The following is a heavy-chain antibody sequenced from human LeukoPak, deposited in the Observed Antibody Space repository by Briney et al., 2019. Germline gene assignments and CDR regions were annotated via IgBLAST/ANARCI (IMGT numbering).Heavy chain of an antibody. J-gene: IGHJ6*02. CDR3: AKGLPSYYYYGMDV. V-gene: IGHV3-9*01. CDR2: ISWNSGSI. CDR1: GFTFSSDG. D-gene: IGHD3-16*01. Sequence: SLRLSCAASGFTFSSDGMRWGRHAPGKGVGWVSGISWNSGSIGYADSVKGRFTISRDNAKNSLYLQMNRLRAEDTALYYCAKGLPSYYYYGMDVWGQGTTVTVSS.